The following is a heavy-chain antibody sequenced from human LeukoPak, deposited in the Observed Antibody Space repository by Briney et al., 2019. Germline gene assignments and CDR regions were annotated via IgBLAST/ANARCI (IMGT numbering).Heavy chain of an antibody. V-gene: IGHV3-23*01. J-gene: IGHJ4*02. D-gene: IGHD5-24*01. CDR1: GFTFTSYA. CDR3: AKDIVRDGYRAYYFDY. CDR2: ISRSGGST. Sequence: PGGSLRLSCAASGFTFTSYAMSWVRQAPGKGLEWVSAISRSGGSTYYADSVKGRFTISRDNSKNTLYLQMNSLRAEDTAVYYCAKDIVRDGYRAYYFDYWGQGTLVTVSS.